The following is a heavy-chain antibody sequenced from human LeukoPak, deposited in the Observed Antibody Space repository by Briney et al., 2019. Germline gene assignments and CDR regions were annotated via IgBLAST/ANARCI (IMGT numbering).Heavy chain of an antibody. CDR1: GGSISSYY. CDR2: IYTSGST. Sequence: SETLSLTCTVSGGSISSYYWSWIRQPPEKGLEWIGYIYTSGSTNYNPSLKSRVTISVDTSKNQFSLKLSSVTAADTAVYYCGSVIAAPLYYYMDVWGKGTTVTVSS. CDR3: GSVIAAPLYYYMDV. J-gene: IGHJ6*03. V-gene: IGHV4-4*09. D-gene: IGHD6-6*01.